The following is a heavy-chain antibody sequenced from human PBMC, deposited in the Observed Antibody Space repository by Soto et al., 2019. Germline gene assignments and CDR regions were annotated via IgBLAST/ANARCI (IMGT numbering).Heavy chain of an antibody. CDR1: GFTFSSYA. D-gene: IGHD2-21*02. Sequence: EVQLLESGGGLVQPGGSLRLSCAASGFTFSSYAMSWVRQAPGKGLEWVSAISGSGGSTYYADSVKGRFTISRDNSKNTRYLQMNSLRAEDTDVYYFANALYGGNSVVDYWGQGTLVTVSS. CDR2: ISGSGGST. CDR3: ANALYGGNSVVDY. V-gene: IGHV3-23*01. J-gene: IGHJ4*02.